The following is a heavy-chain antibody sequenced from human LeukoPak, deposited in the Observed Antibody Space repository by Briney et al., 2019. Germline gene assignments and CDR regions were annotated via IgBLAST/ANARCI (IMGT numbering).Heavy chain of an antibody. Sequence: GGSLRLSCAASGFTFNDHYMAWVRQSPGKGLEWVSYISSWATIVHYADSVEGRFTLSRDNADNSLELQVDSLRVEDTAIYYCARSNGDSDVNWLDSWGQGTPVIVSS. CDR2: ISSWATIV. CDR3: ARSNGDSDVNWLDS. J-gene: IGHJ5*01. V-gene: IGHV3-11*01. D-gene: IGHD7-27*01. CDR1: GFTFNDHY.